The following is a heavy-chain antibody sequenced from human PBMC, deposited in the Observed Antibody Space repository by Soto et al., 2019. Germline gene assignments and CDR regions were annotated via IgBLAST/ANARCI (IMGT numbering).Heavy chain of an antibody. CDR3: ARPLWRDDYNWGYFDL. CDR2: ISYDGSNN. Sequence: QVQLVESGGGVVQPGRSLRLSCEASGFTFSSYAMHWVRQAPGKGLEWVAVISYDGSNNYYAESVKGRFTMSRDNSKNTLYLQMNSLRAEDTAVYYCARPLWRDDYNWGYFDLWGRGTLVTVSS. V-gene: IGHV3-30-3*01. D-gene: IGHD4-4*01. CDR1: GFTFSSYA. J-gene: IGHJ2*01.